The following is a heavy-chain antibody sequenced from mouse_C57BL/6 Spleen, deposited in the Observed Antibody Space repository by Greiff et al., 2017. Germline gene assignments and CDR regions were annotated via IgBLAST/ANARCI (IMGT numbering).Heavy chain of an antibody. CDR1: GFTFSSYA. CDR2: ISDGGSYT. Sequence: EVQLVESGGGLVKPGGSLKLSCAASGFTFSSYAMSWVRQTPEKRLEWVATISDGGSYTYYPDNVKGRFTISRDNAKNDLYLQMAQLKSGNTAMDYCARDLGYCGSSAYALDDWGQGTSVTVSS. CDR3: ARDLGYCGSSAYALDD. D-gene: IGHD1-1*01. J-gene: IGHJ4*01. V-gene: IGHV5-4*01.